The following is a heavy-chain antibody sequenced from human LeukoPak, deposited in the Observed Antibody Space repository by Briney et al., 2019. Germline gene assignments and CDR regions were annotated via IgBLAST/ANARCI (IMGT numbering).Heavy chain of an antibody. D-gene: IGHD3-10*02. V-gene: IGHV3-48*03. Sequence: PGGSLRLSCAAAVFTFSSYGMNWVCQATGKGLEWVSYISSSGSTIYYADSVKGRFTISRDNAKNSLYLQMNSLRAEDTAVYYCAELGITMIGGVWGKGTTDTISS. CDR2: ISSSGSTI. J-gene: IGHJ6*04. CDR1: VFTFSSYG. CDR3: AELGITMIGGV.